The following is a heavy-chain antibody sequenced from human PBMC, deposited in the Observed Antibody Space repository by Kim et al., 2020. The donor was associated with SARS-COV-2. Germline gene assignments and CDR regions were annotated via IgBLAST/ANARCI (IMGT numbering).Heavy chain of an antibody. CDR3: AGYQLLS. V-gene: IGHV3-74*01. D-gene: IGHD2-2*01. Sequence: DGSSTICAYSVKGRFTISRDNAKNTVYLQMNSLRAEDTAVYYCAGYQLLSWGQGTLVTVSS. J-gene: IGHJ5*02. CDR2: DGSST.